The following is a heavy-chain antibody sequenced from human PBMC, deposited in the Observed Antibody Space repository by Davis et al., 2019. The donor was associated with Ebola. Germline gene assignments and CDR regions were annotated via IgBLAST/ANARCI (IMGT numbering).Heavy chain of an antibody. D-gene: IGHD2-2*01. CDR1: GFTFSSYS. J-gene: IGHJ6*02. CDR3: AKDRCSSRRCQDFYYGMDV. Sequence: GESLKISCAASGFTFSSYSMHWVRQAPGKGLEWVSHISSNSGTIYYADSVKGRFTISRDNAKNSLYLQMNSLRDEDTAVYYCAKDRCSSRRCQDFYYGMDVWGQGTTVTVSS. CDR2: ISSNSGTI. V-gene: IGHV3-48*02.